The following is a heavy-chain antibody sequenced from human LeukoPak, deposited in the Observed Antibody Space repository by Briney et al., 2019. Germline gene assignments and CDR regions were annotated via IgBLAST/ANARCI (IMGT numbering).Heavy chain of an antibody. J-gene: IGHJ4*02. V-gene: IGHV3-48*04. CDR2: ISSSSTI. CDR3: ASDRGGSYPFDY. CDR1: GFTFSSYS. D-gene: IGHD1-26*01. Sequence: PGGSLRLSCAASGFTFSSYSMNWVRQAPGKGLEWVSYISSSSTIYYADSVKGRFTISRDNAKNSLYLQMNSLRAEDTAVYYCASDRGGSYPFDYWGQGTLVTVSS.